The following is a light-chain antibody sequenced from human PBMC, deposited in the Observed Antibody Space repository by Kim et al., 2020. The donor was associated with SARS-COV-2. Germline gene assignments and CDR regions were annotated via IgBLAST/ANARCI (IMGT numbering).Light chain of an antibody. Sequence: LAPGERAPLSCRASQSISSSYLAWYQQNPGQAPRLLIDGASSRATGIPDRFSGSGSGTDFTLTISSLEPEDFAVYYCQQYGSSRTFGQGTKVDIK. CDR2: GAS. CDR3: QQYGSSRT. V-gene: IGKV3-20*01. J-gene: IGKJ1*01. CDR1: QSISSSY.